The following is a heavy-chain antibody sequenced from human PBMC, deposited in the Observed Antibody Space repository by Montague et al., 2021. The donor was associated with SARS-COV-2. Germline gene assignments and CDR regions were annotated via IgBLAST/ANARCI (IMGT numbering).Heavy chain of an antibody. V-gene: IGHV4-39*02. CDR1: SGSIISSGYY. CDR2: IYYSGTT. D-gene: IGHD3-22*01. CDR3: ARIGYESVGYYYIYPD. Sequence: SETLSLTCSVSSGSIISSGYYWGWIPQPPGKELEWLGNIYYSGTTYYNPSLQSRGTISVVTSKNHLSLRLSSVTAADTAVYYCARIGYESVGYYYIYPDWGQGTLVTVSS. J-gene: IGHJ1*01.